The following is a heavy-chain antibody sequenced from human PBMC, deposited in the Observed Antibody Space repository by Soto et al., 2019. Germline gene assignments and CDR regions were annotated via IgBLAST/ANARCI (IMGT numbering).Heavy chain of an antibody. Sequence: GGSLRLSCEASGFTFNTYSMHWVRQPPGKGLEWLAAIWYDGTQKYYADSVKGRFIISRDNSKKTLYLEMNSLRAEDTTVYYCARAGGTTVTGLWHFDSWGQGTLVTVSS. J-gene: IGHJ4*02. CDR2: IWYDGTQK. D-gene: IGHD4-17*01. CDR3: ARAGGTTVTGLWHFDS. CDR1: GFTFNTYS. V-gene: IGHV3-33*08.